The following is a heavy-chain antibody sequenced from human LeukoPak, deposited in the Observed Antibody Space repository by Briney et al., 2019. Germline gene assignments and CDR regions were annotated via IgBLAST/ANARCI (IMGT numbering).Heavy chain of an antibody. D-gene: IGHD1-26*01. J-gene: IGHJ6*03. CDR1: GGSISSYY. Sequence: SETLSLTCTVSGGSISSYYWSWIRQPPGKGLEWIGYIYYSGSTNYNPSLKSRVTISVDTSKNQFSLKLSSVTAADTAVYYCARVSIGGYFYYYYYMDVWGKGTTVTVSS. CDR3: ARVSIGGYFYYYYYMDV. V-gene: IGHV4-59*01. CDR2: IYYSGST.